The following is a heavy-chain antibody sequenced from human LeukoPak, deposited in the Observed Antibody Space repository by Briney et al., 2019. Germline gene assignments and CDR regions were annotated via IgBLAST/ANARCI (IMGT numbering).Heavy chain of an antibody. D-gene: IGHD2-8*01. CDR3: ARGPIVLMVYAIEDFDY. Sequence: ASVKVSCKASGYTFTGYYMHWVRQAPGQGLEWMGWIYPNSGGTNYAQKFQGRVTMTRDTSISTAYMELSRLRSDDTAVYYCARGPIVLMVYAIEDFDYWGQGTLVTVSS. J-gene: IGHJ4*02. V-gene: IGHV1-2*02. CDR1: GYTFTGYY. CDR2: IYPNSGGT.